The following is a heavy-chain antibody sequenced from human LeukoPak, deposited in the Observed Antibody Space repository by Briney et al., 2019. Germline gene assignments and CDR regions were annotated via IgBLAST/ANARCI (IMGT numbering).Heavy chain of an antibody. J-gene: IGHJ3*02. V-gene: IGHV3-23*01. D-gene: IGHD3-3*01. Sequence: GGSLRLSCAASGFTFSSYAMSWVRQAPGKGLEWVSAISGSGGGTYYADSVKGRFTISRDNSKNTLYLQMNSLRAEDTAVYYCAKATRYYDFWSGPSSAFDIWGQGTMVTVSS. CDR3: AKATRYYDFWSGPSSAFDI. CDR2: ISGSGGGT. CDR1: GFTFSSYA.